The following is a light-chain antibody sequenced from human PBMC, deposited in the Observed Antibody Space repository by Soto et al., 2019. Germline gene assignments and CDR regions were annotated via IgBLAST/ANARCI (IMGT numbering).Light chain of an antibody. Sequence: QSVLTQPRSVSGSPGQSVTISCTGTSSDVGGYNYVSWYQQHPGKAPKLMIHDVSKRPSGVPDRFSASKSGNTASLTISGLQAEDEADYYCCSYAGSYSYVFGTGTKLTVL. CDR3: CSYAGSYSYV. J-gene: IGLJ1*01. CDR1: SSDVGGYNY. V-gene: IGLV2-11*01. CDR2: DVS.